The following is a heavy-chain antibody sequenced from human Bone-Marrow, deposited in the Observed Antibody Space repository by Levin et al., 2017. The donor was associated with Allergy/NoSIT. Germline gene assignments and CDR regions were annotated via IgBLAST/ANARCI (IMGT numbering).Heavy chain of an antibody. CDR1: GFTFSTLW. Sequence: GGSLRLSCAASGFTFSTLWMHWVRQAPGKGLVWVSRINSDGSRITYADSVKGRFTISRDNAKNTLYLQMNSLRAEDTAVYYCTTYNGGADFDYWGQGTLVTVSS. CDR3: TTYNGGADFDY. J-gene: IGHJ4*02. D-gene: IGHD1-1*01. V-gene: IGHV3-74*01. CDR2: INSDGSRI.